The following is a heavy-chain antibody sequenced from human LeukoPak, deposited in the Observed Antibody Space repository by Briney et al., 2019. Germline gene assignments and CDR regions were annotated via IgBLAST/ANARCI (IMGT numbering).Heavy chain of an antibody. CDR2: IYYSGST. V-gene: IGHV4-59*08. CDR1: GGSISSYY. Sequence: PSETLSLTCTVSGGSISSYYWSWIRQPPGKGLEWIGYIYYSGSTNYNPSLKSRVTISVDTSKNQFSLKLSSVTAADTAVYYCARRRGDIAAAVTPLIPYYYYYYMDVWGKGTTVTVSS. D-gene: IGHD6-13*01. CDR3: ARRRGDIAAAVTPLIPYYYYYYMDV. J-gene: IGHJ6*03.